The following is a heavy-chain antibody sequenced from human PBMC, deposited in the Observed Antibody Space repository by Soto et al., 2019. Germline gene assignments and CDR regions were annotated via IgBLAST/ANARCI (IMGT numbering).Heavy chain of an antibody. D-gene: IGHD3-10*01. J-gene: IGHJ4*02. CDR2: IKTDGSQT. CDR3: ARYEGVAMVRGYEK. Sequence: EAQLVQSGGGLVQPGGSMRLSCAASGFTFSSYWMHWVRQAPGKGLAWVSSIKTDGSQTPYADSVKGRFTISGDNAKNTLYLQMSSLRAKDTAVYYCARYEGVAMVRGYEKWGKGTLVAVSS. V-gene: IGHV3-74*03. CDR1: GFTFSSYW.